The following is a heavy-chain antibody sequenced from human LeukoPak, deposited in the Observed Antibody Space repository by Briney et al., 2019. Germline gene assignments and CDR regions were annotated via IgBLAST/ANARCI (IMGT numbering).Heavy chain of an antibody. V-gene: IGHV3-74*01. CDR2: NTDGSTT. CDR1: GFTFSNSW. D-gene: IGHD3-22*01. J-gene: IGHJ4*02. CDR3: ARAVYYYDN. Sequence: GGSLRLSCAASGFTFSNSWMHWVRQAPGKGLMWVSRNTDGSTTTYADSVKGRFTISRDNAKNTLYLQMNSLRGEDTAIYYCARAVYYYDNWGLGTLVTVSS.